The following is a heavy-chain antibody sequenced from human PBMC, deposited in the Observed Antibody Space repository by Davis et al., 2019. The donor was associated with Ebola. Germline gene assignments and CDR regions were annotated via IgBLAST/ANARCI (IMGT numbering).Heavy chain of an antibody. CDR3: ARMSLIVVFTTYFDY. J-gene: IGHJ4*02. V-gene: IGHV3-23*01. CDR2: ISRSGGIT. Sequence: GESLKISCAASGFTFSTYAMTWVRQAPGKGLEWVSAISRSGGITYHADSVKGRFTISRDNSKNTLHLQMNRLTSEDTAVYYCARMSLIVVFTTYFDYWGQGTLVTVSS. D-gene: IGHD3-22*01. CDR1: GFTFSTYA.